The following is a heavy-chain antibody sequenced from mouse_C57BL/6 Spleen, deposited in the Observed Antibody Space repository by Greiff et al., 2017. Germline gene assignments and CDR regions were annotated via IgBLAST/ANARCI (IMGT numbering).Heavy chain of an antibody. V-gene: IGHV8-12*01. J-gene: IGHJ3*01. CDR1: GFSLSTSGMG. D-gene: IGHD2-2*01. CDR3: ARSMVTTGSFAY. CDR2: IYWDDDK. Sequence: QVTLKVSGPGLLQSSQSLSLTCSFSGFSLSTSGMGVSWIRQPSGKGLVWLAHIYWDDDKRYNPSLKRRLTISKDTSRNQVFLKITSVDTADTATYYCARSMVTTGSFAYWGQGTLVTVSA.